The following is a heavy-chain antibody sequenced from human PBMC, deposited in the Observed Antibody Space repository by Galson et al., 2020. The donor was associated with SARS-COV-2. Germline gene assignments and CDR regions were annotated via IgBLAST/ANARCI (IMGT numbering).Heavy chain of an antibody. CDR2: ISNDGKMT. Sequence: GGSLRLSCEASGFTFTYYWMHWVRQAPGKGLVWVARISNDGKMTAHADSLKDRFTISRDNARNMLFLDMTTLRAEDTAVYYCARETEGSGMWYIDYWGQGALVTVSS. J-gene: IGHJ4*02. D-gene: IGHD3-10*01. CDR3: ARETEGSGMWYIDY. CDR1: GFTFTYYW. V-gene: IGHV3-74*01.